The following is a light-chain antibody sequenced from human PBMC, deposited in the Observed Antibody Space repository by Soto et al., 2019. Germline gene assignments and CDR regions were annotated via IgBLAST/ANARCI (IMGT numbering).Light chain of an antibody. CDR1: QSVSSN. J-gene: IGKJ2*01. V-gene: IGKV3-15*01. Sequence: EIVMTQSPATLSVSPGERATLSCRASQSVSSNLAWYQQKPGQAPRLLIYGASTRATGIPARFSDSGSGTEFNLNISSLQSEDFAVYYCQQYNNWPPYTFGQGTKLEIK. CDR2: GAS. CDR3: QQYNNWPPYT.